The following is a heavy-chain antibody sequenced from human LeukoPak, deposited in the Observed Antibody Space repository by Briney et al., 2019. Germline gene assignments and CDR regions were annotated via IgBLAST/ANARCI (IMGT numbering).Heavy chain of an antibody. J-gene: IGHJ3*02. CDR3: ARGGATPSHAFDI. V-gene: IGHV1-2*02. D-gene: IGHD1-26*01. Sequence: GASVKVSCKASGGTFSSYAISWVRQAPGQGLEWMGWINPNSGGTNYAQKFQGRVTMTRDTSISTAYMELSRLRSDDTAVYYCARGGATPSHAFDIWGQGTMVTVSS. CDR1: GGTFSSYA. CDR2: INPNSGGT.